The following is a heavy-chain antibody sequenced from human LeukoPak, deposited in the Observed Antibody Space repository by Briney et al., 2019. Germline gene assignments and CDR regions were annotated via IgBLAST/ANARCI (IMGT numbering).Heavy chain of an antibody. CDR3: ARKDWNDVRAFDI. J-gene: IGHJ3*02. Sequence: SETLSLTCTVSGYSISSGYYWSWIRQPPGKGLEWIGEINHSGSTNYNPSLKSRVTISVDKSKNQFSLKLSSVTAADTAVYYCARKDWNDVRAFDIWGQGTMVTVSS. CDR2: INHSGST. V-gene: IGHV4-38-2*02. CDR1: GYSISSGYY. D-gene: IGHD1-1*01.